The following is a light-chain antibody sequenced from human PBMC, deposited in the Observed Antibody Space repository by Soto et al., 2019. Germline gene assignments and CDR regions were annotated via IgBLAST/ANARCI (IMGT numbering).Light chain of an antibody. CDR3: QQYNNWPPIT. CDR2: GAS. Sequence: EIVMPQSPATLSVSPGERATLSCRASQSVSSNLAWYQQKPGQAPRLLIYGASTRSTGIPARFSGSGSGTEFNLTISSLQSEDFAVYYCQQYNNWPPITFGQGTRLEIK. V-gene: IGKV3-15*01. CDR1: QSVSSN. J-gene: IGKJ5*01.